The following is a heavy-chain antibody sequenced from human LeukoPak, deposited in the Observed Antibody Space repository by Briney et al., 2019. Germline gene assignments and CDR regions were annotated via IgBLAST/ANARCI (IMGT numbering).Heavy chain of an antibody. Sequence: GGSLRLSCAASGFTLSSYDMHWVRQATGKELEWVSGIGTAGDTYYPCSVKARFTISRENAKNSLYLQMNSLRAGDTAVYYCARGRGGYCSGGSCYSYYFDYWGQGTLVTVSS. V-gene: IGHV3-13*04. D-gene: IGHD2-15*01. J-gene: IGHJ4*02. CDR1: GFTLSSYD. CDR3: ARGRGGYCSGGSCYSYYFDY. CDR2: IGTAGDT.